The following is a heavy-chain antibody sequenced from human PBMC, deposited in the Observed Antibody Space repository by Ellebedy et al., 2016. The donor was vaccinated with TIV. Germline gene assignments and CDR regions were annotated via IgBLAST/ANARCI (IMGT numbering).Heavy chain of an antibody. V-gene: IGHV3-43*01. J-gene: IGHJ6*02. CDR1: GFTFDDYT. D-gene: IGHD6-19*01. CDR2: ISWDGGSI. CDR3: AKDRGSVAGDGYYYGMDV. Sequence: GGSLRLSCAASGFTFDDYTMHWVRQAPGKGLEWVSLISWDGGSIYYADSVKGRFTISRDNAKNSLYLQMNSLRAEDTALYYCAKDRGSVAGDGYYYGMDVWGQGTTVTVSS.